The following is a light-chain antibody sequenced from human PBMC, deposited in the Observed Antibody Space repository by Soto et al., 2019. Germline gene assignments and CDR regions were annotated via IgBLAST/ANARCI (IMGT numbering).Light chain of an antibody. CDR3: QQYNNWPRT. CDR2: GVS. Sequence: EIVMMQSPATLSVSPGEIVTLSCGASQLFSSNLAWYQHKPGQAPRLLIYGVSTRDTGVPDRFSGSASGTEFTLTISSLQSEDFAVYYCQQYNNWPRTFGQGTRLEIK. CDR1: QLFSSN. V-gene: IGKV3-15*01. J-gene: IGKJ5*01.